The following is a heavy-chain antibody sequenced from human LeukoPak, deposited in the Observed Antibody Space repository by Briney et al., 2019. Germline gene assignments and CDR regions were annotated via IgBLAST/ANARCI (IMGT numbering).Heavy chain of an antibody. V-gene: IGHV3-74*01. Sequence: GGPLRLSCAASGNYWMHWVRQAPGKGLVWVSHINSDGSWTSYADSVKGRFTISKDNAKNTVYLQMNSLRAEDTAVYYCVSFYETCWGRGTLVTVSS. CDR1: GNYW. D-gene: IGHD2/OR15-2a*01. J-gene: IGHJ4*02. CDR3: VSFYETC. CDR2: INSDGSWT.